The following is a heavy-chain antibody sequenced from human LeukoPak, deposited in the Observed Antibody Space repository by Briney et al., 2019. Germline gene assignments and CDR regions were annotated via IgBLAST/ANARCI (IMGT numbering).Heavy chain of an antibody. V-gene: IGHV3-33*01. CDR3: ARYCRSTSCSHNAFDI. J-gene: IGHJ3*02. CDR1: GFSFGTSG. Sequence: GRSLRLSCAASGFSFGTSGMHGVRQTPGKGLEWVAVVWYDGTNKHYADSVRGRFTISRDNSKNTLYLQMNSLRIEDTAVYYCARYCRSTSCSHNAFDIWGQGTLVTVSS. D-gene: IGHD2-2*01. CDR2: VWYDGTNK.